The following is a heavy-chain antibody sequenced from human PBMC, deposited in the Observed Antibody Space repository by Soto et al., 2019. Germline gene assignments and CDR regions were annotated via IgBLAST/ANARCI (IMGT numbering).Heavy chain of an antibody. CDR1: GFTFSDRF. J-gene: IGHJ4*02. V-gene: IGHV3-72*01. CDR3: ACVYSYGYGGNFDY. Sequence: EVQLVESGGGLVQPGGSLRLSCAASGFTFSDRFMDWVRQAPGKGLERVGRTGNKANSYTTEYAASVKGRFTISRDDSMNVLYLQMNILKTDDTAVYYRACVYSYGYGGNFDYWGPGTLVTVSS. CDR2: TGNKANSYTT. D-gene: IGHD5-18*01.